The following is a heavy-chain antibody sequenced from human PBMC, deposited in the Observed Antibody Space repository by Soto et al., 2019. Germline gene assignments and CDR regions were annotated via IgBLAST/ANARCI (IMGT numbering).Heavy chain of an antibody. Sequence: ASVKVSCKASGYTFTSYAMHWVRQAPGQRLEWMGWINAGNGNTKYSQKFQGRVTITRDTSASTAYMELSSLRSEDTAVYYCARDLPDSSSWYLPRYYYYGMDVWGQGTTVTVSS. D-gene: IGHD6-13*01. CDR2: INAGNGNT. V-gene: IGHV1-3*01. CDR1: GYTFTSYA. CDR3: ARDLPDSSSWYLPRYYYYGMDV. J-gene: IGHJ6*02.